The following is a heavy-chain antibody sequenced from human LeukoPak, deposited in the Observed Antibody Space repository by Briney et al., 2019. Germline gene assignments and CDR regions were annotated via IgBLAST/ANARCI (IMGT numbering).Heavy chain of an antibody. D-gene: IGHD2-2*01. V-gene: IGHV1-18*01. CDR2: ISAYNGNT. J-gene: IGHJ6*03. Sequence: GASVKVSCKASGYTFTSYGISWVRQAPGQGLEWMGWISAYNGNTNYAQKLQGRVTMTTDTSTSTAYMGLRSLRSDDTAVYYCARSKSINCSSTSCYAGYYYYMDVWGKGTTVTVSS. CDR3: ARSKSINCSSTSCYAGYYYYMDV. CDR1: GYTFTSYG.